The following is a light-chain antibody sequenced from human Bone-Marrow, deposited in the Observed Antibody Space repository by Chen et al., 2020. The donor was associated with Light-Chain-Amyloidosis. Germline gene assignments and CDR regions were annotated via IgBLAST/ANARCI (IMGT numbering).Light chain of an antibody. J-gene: IGLJ1*01. CDR1: SSDVGGDNH. Sequence: QSALTQPASVSGSPGQSITISCTGTSSDVGGDNHVSWYQQHPDTAPKLMIYEATNRPSWVPDRFSGSKSDNTASLTISGLQTEDEADYFCSSYTITNTLVFGSGTRVTVL. V-gene: IGLV2-14*01. CDR3: SSYTITNTLV. CDR2: EAT.